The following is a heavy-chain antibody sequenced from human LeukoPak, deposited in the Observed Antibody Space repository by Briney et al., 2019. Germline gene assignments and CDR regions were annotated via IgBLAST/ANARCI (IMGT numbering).Heavy chain of an antibody. J-gene: IGHJ6*02. Sequence: ASVTVSCTASGYTFTSTEIMWVRQAPGQGLEWMGWMNPNSGDTGYAQTFQGRVTMTRDTSTSTAYMELSRLRFEDTAVYYCARAPRQLSYYYGVDVWGQGTTVTVSS. CDR3: ARAPRQLSYYYGVDV. V-gene: IGHV1-8*01. CDR1: GYTFTSTE. CDR2: MNPNSGDT. D-gene: IGHD5-18*01.